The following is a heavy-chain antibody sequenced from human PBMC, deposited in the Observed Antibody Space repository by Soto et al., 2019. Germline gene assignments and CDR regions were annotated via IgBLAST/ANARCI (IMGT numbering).Heavy chain of an antibody. Sequence: GGSLRLSCAASGFTFSSYAMSWVRQAPGKGLEWVSAISGSGGSTYYADSVKGRFTISRDNSKNTLYLQMNSLRAEDTAVYYCAKFLRVMTTGIYYYYYGMDVWGQGTTVTVSS. CDR3: AKFLRVMTTGIYYYYYGMDV. D-gene: IGHD4-4*01. J-gene: IGHJ6*02. CDR1: GFTFSSYA. V-gene: IGHV3-23*01. CDR2: ISGSGGST.